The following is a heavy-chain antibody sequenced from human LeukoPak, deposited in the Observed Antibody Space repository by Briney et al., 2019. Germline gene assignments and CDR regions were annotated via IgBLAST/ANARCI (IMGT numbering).Heavy chain of an antibody. CDR3: AKDCSSTSCYPDY. J-gene: IGHJ4*02. D-gene: IGHD2-2*01. Sequence: PGGSLRLSCAASGFTFSSYAMSWVRQTPGKGLEWVSAISGSGGSTYYADSVKGRFTISRDNSKNTLYLQMNSLRAEDTAVYYCAKDCSSTSCYPDYWGQGTLVTVSS. CDR2: ISGSGGST. CDR1: GFTFSSYA. V-gene: IGHV3-23*01.